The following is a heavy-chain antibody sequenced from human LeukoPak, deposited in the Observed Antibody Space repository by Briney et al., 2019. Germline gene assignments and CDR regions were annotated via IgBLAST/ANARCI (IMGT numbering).Heavy chain of an antibody. J-gene: IGHJ6*02. CDR1: GFTFSSYA. CDR3: ARGLYSGSCYTWYYYYGMDV. V-gene: IGHV3-33*08. CDR2: IWYDGSNK. Sequence: GGSLRLSYAASGFTFSSYAMSWVRQAPGKGLEWVAVIWYDGSNKYYADSVKGRFTISRDNSKNTLYLQMNSLRAEDTAVYYCARGLYSGSCYTWYYYYGMDVWGQGTTVTVSS. D-gene: IGHD1-26*01.